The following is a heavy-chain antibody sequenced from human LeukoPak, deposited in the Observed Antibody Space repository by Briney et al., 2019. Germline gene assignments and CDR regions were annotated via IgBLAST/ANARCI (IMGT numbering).Heavy chain of an antibody. CDR1: RLTFSNSW. CDR2: MYGDMRDI. Sequence: PGGSLRLSCEAPRLTFSNSWVHWVRQIQGKGLVWVSRMYGDMRDISYADSVKGRFTISRDNAKNTVYLQMNSLRGEDTAVYYCSRDLGLRGSTWGQGTLVTVSS. CDR3: SRDLGLRGST. V-gene: IGHV3-74*01. J-gene: IGHJ5*02. D-gene: IGHD5-12*01.